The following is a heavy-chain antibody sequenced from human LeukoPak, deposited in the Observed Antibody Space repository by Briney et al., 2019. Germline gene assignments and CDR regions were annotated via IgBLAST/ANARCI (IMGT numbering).Heavy chain of an antibody. V-gene: IGHV3-23*01. CDR1: GFTFSSYS. Sequence: GGSLRLSCAASGFTFSSYSMNWVRQAPGKGLEWVSAISGSGGSTYYADSVKGRFTISRDNSKNTLYLQMNSLRAEDTAVYYCAKSEGPLLDYWGQGTLVTVSS. D-gene: IGHD2-15*01. CDR2: ISGSGGST. J-gene: IGHJ4*02. CDR3: AKSEGPLLDY.